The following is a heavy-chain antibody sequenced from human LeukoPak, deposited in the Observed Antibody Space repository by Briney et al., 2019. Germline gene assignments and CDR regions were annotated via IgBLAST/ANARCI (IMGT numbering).Heavy chain of an antibody. CDR2: IYYSGST. CDR3: ARRYCSGGSCYPDY. D-gene: IGHD2-15*01. V-gene: IGHV4-59*01. J-gene: IGHJ4*02. Sequence: SETLSLTCTVSGVSISSYYWSWIRQPPGKGLEWIGYIYYSGSTNHNPSLKSRVTMSIDTSKSQFSLKLGSVTTADTAVYYCARRYCSGGSCYPDYWGQGTLVTVSS. CDR1: GVSISSYY.